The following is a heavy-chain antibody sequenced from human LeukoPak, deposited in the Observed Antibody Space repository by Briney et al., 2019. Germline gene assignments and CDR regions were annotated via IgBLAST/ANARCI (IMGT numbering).Heavy chain of an antibody. CDR2: ISYDGSNK. J-gene: IGHJ4*02. V-gene: IGHV3-30-3*01. CDR3: AREGGLYGSGSYLDY. CDR1: GFTFSSYA. D-gene: IGHD3-10*01. Sequence: GGSLRLSCAASGFTFSSYAMHWVRQAPGKGLEWVAVISYDGSNKYYADSVKGRFTISRDNSKNTLYLQMNRLRAADTAVYYCAREGGLYGSGSYLDYWGQGTLVTVSS.